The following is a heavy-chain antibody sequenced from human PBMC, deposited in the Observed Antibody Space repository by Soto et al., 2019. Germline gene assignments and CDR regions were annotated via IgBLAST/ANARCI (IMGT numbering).Heavy chain of an antibody. CDR2: ISSSSSYI. D-gene: IGHD5-12*01. V-gene: IGHV3-21*01. Sequence: GGSLRLSCAASGFTFSSYSMNWVRQAPGKGLEWVSSISSSSSYIYYADSVKGRFTISRDNAKNSLYLQMNSLRAEDTAVYYCARDQRFDSGYEIDYWGQGTLVTVSS. CDR3: ARDQRFDSGYEIDY. J-gene: IGHJ4*02. CDR1: GFTFSSYS.